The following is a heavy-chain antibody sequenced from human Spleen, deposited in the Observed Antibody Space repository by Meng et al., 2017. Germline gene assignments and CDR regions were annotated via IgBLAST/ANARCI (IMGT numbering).Heavy chain of an antibody. D-gene: IGHD6-13*01. Sequence: LVQSGAEGKKPGASVKISCQASGYSFTTYNLHWMRQAPGQSLEWMGRIDPKSGDTHYAQRCQGRVTMTGDTSISTAYMELSGLRSDDTAMYYCARDEDISAAGKLFGDYWGQGTLVTVSS. J-gene: IGHJ4*02. CDR2: IDPKSGDT. CDR1: GYSFTTYN. V-gene: IGHV1-2*06. CDR3: ARDEDISAAGKLFGDY.